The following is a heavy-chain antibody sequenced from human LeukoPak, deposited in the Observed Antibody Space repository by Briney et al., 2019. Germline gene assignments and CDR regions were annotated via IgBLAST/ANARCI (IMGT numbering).Heavy chain of an antibody. Sequence: SETLSLTCTVSGGSISSGSYYWSWIRQPAGKGLEWIGRIYTSGSTNYNPSLKSRATISVDTSKNQFSLKLSSVTAADAAVYYCARGGYGDENFDYWGQGTLVTVSS. CDR2: IYTSGST. CDR1: GGSISSGSYY. V-gene: IGHV4-61*02. CDR3: ARGGYGDENFDY. J-gene: IGHJ4*02. D-gene: IGHD4-17*01.